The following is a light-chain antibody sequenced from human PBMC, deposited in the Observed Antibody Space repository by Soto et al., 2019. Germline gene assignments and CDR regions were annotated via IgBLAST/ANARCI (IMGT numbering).Light chain of an antibody. V-gene: IGKV3-15*01. J-gene: IGKJ1*01. CDR2: GAS. CDR3: QQYNNWPPT. CDR1: QSVTSN. Sequence: EIVMTQSPATLSVSPGERATLSCRASQSVTSNLAWYQQKPGHAPRLLIYGASTRATGIPARFSGSGSGTEFTLTISSLQSEDFAVYCCQQYNNWPPTFGKGTKVDIK.